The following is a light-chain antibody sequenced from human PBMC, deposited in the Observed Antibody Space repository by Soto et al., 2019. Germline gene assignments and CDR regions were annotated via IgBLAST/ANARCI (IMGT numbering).Light chain of an antibody. Sequence: QSVLTQPASVSGYPGQSITISCTGTSSDVGGYNYVSWYQQNPGKAPKLMIYEVSHRPSGVSDRFSGSKSGNTASLTISGLQAEDEADYYCAAWDDSLNGVIFGGGTKLTVL. CDR2: EVS. CDR3: AAWDDSLNGVI. J-gene: IGLJ2*01. V-gene: IGLV2-14*01. CDR1: SSDVGGYNY.